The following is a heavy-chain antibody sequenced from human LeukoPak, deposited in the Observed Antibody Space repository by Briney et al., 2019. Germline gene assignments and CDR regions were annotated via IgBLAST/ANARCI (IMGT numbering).Heavy chain of an antibody. CDR2: IRGSGDRT. Sequence: GGSLRLSCAASGFTFSSYAMSWVRQAPGKGLEWVSAIRGSGDRTHYADSVKGRFTISRDNSKNTLYLQMNSLRAEDTAVYYCATRNWFDPWGQGTLVTVSS. V-gene: IGHV3-23*01. CDR1: GFTFSSYA. CDR3: ATRNWFDP. J-gene: IGHJ5*02.